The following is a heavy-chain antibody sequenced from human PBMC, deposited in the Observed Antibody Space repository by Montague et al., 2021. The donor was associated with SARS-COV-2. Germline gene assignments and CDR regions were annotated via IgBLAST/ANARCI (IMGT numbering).Heavy chain of an antibody. CDR2: IYYSGST. CDR3: ARGVGGGYSYFVDY. V-gene: IGHV4-59*01. Sequence: SETLSLTCTVSGDPISSYYWNWIRQPPGKGLEWIGHIYYSGSTNYNPSLKSRVTILVDMSKNQFSLKLSSVTAADTAVYYCARGVGGGYSYFVDYWGQGTLVTVSS. J-gene: IGHJ4*02. D-gene: IGHD2-15*01. CDR1: GDPISSYY.